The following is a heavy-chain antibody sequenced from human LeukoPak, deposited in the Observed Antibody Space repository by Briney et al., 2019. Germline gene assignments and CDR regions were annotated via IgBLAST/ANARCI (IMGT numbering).Heavy chain of an antibody. D-gene: IGHD3-22*01. V-gene: IGHV4-31*03. CDR3: ARSARNYDSNGYQH. CDR1: GGSISSGGYY. Sequence: PSETLSLTCTVSGGSISSGGYYWSWIRQHPGKGLEWIGYMDYSGSTYYNPSLKTRVTISVDTSNNQSSLKLSSVTAADTAVYYCARSARNYDSNGYQHWGQGTLVTVSS. J-gene: IGHJ1*01. CDR2: MDYSGST.